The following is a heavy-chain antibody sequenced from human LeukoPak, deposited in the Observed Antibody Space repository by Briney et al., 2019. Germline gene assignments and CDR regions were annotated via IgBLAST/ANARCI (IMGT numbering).Heavy chain of an antibody. CDR2: ISTSSSYI. CDR1: GVTFRSYT. D-gene: IGHD3-16*02. Sequence: GGSLRLSCAASGVTFRSYTMNWVREAPGEGLEWVSSISTSSSYIYYAESVRGGVTISRDNAKNSLYLQMNILRAEDTAVYYCAPRTFGGVIEYWGQGTLVTVSS. J-gene: IGHJ4*02. V-gene: IGHV3-21*01. CDR3: APRTFGGVIEY.